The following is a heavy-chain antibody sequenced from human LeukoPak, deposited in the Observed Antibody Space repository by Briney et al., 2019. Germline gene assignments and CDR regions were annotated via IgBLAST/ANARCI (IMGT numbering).Heavy chain of an antibody. D-gene: IGHD1-26*01. CDR2: MYYSGSP. CDR3: ARLGHQGFDY. Sequence: SETLSLTCTVSGGSINSYYWSWIRQPPGKGLEWIGYMYYSGSPNYNPSLKSRVTISVDTSKDQLSLKLSSVTAADTAVYYCARLGHQGFDYWGQGTLVTVSS. V-gene: IGHV4-59*08. J-gene: IGHJ4*02. CDR1: GGSINSYY.